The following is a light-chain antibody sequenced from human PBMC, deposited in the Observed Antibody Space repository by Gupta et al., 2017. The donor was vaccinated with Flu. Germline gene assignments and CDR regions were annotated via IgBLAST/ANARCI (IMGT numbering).Light chain of an antibody. V-gene: IGKV3-15*01. J-gene: IGKJ1*01. CDR2: GAS. CDR1: QSVSSN. CDR3: QQNNNWPPWT. Sequence: EIVMTQSPATLSVSPGERATLSCRASQSVSSNLDWYQQEPGQAPRLLIYGASTRDTGIPARFSGSGYGTELTLTISSRQLEDFAVYYCQQNNNWPPWTFGQGTKVEIK.